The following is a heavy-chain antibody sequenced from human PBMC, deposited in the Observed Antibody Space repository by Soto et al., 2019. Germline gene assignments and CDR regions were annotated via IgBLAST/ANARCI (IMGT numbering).Heavy chain of an antibody. CDR1: EYSFSTYW. D-gene: IGHD1-26*01. CDR3: ARLYGTYLGY. V-gene: IGHV5-51*01. Sequence: GECLKISCTASEYSFSTYWIVWVRQMPGKVLEWMGIIYPADSDLRYNPSFRGQVTISADKSISTAYLQWSSLKASDTAIYYCARLYGTYLGYWGQGTPVTVSS. J-gene: IGHJ4*02. CDR2: IYPADSDL.